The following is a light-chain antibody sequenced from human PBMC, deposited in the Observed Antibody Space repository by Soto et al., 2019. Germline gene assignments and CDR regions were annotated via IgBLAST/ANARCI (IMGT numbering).Light chain of an antibody. Sequence: DIQMTQSPSSLSASVGARVSITCQASEDIRTSLSWFQHKPGRAPKLLIYGASYLETGVQSRFRGSGSGTDFTLTISSLQPEDIATYYCQHYNNLPPFTFGPGTIVDIK. CDR3: QHYNNLPPFT. V-gene: IGKV1-33*01. CDR1: EDIRTS. J-gene: IGKJ3*01. CDR2: GAS.